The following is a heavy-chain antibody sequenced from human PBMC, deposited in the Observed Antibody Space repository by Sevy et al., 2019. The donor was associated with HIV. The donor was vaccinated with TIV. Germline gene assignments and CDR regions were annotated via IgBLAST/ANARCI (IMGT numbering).Heavy chain of an antibody. CDR3: AGMYVDTAMVTGRYFDL. Sequence: ASVKVSCKASGGTCSSYAISWVRQAPGQGLEWMGGIIPIFGTANYAQKFQGRVTITADKSTSTAYMELSSLRSEDTAVYYCAGMYVDTAMVTGRYFDLWGRGTLVTVSS. J-gene: IGHJ2*01. CDR1: GGTCSSYA. D-gene: IGHD5-18*01. V-gene: IGHV1-69*06. CDR2: IIPIFGTA.